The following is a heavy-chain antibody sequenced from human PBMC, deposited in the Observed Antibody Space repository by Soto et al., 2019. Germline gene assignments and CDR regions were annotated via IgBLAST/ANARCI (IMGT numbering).Heavy chain of an antibody. Sequence: QVQLVESGGGVVQPGRSLRLSCAASGFTFSSYGMHWVRQAPGKGLEWVAVISYDGSNKYYADSVKGRFTISRDNSKNTLYLQMNSLRAEDTAVYYCAKDGREGFLEWPATWGQGTLVTVSS. D-gene: IGHD3-3*01. CDR1: GFTFSSYG. CDR2: ISYDGSNK. J-gene: IGHJ5*02. CDR3: AKDGREGFLEWPAT. V-gene: IGHV3-30*18.